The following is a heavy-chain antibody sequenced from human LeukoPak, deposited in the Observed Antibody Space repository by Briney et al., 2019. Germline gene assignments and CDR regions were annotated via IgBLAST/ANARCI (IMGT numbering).Heavy chain of an antibody. V-gene: IGHV3-53*01. CDR1: GFTVSSNY. CDR2: IYSGGTT. J-gene: IGHJ3*02. D-gene: IGHD4-17*01. Sequence: GGSLSLSCAASGFTVSSNYMSWVRQAPGKGLEWVSVIYSGGTTYYADSVKGRFTISRDNSNNTLYLQMNSLRAEDTAVYYCARGPVTRFEIWGQGTMVTVSS. CDR3: ARGPVTRFEI.